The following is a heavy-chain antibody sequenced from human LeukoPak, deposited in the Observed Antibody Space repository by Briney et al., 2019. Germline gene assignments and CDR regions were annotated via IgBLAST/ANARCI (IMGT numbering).Heavy chain of an antibody. J-gene: IGHJ5*02. CDR3: AREAIFGVVIIKGNWFDP. CDR1: GGTFSSYT. D-gene: IGHD3-3*01. CDR2: IIPILGIA. V-gene: IGHV1-69*04. Sequence: SVKVSCKASGGTFSSYTISWVRQAPGQGLEWMGRIIPILGIANYAQKFKGRVTITADKSTSTAYMVLSSLRSEDTAVYYCAREAIFGVVIIKGNWFDPWGQGTLVTVSS.